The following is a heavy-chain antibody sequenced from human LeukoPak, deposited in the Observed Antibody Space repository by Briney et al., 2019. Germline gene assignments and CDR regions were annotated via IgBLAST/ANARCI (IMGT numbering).Heavy chain of an antibody. J-gene: IGHJ6*03. CDR3: ARVGGYSGYGWGYYMDV. CDR1: GYTFTSYG. Sequence: GASVKVSCKASGYTFTSYGISWARQAPGQGLEWMGWISAYNGNTNYAQKLQGRVTMTTDTSTSTAYMELRSLRSDDTAVYYCARVGGYSGYGWGYYMDVWGKGTTVTVSS. D-gene: IGHD5-12*01. V-gene: IGHV1-18*01. CDR2: ISAYNGNT.